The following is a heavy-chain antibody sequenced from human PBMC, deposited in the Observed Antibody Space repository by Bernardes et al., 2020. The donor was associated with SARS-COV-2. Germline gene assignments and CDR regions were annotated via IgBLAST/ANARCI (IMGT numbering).Heavy chain of an antibody. V-gene: IGHV3-74*01. J-gene: IGHJ4*02. D-gene: IGHD2-15*01. CDR2: INEDGTIT. Sequence: GGSLRLSCAASGWTFSSFCMHWVRQVPGKGLVWVSRINEDGTITDYADSVKGRFTISRDNARNTLFLQMNSLRAEDTAVYYCARDVVGKEDFWGQGTLVTASS. CDR3: ARDVVGKEDF. CDR1: GWTFSSFC.